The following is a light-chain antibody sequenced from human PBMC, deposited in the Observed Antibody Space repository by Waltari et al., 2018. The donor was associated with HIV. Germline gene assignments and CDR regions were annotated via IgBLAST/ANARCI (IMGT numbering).Light chain of an antibody. Sequence: QSALTQPASVSGSPGQSITISCTGTSSDVGSYTLVSWYHQHPAKAPNLWLYEVSKRPSVASNRFSGSKSGNTASLTISGLQAEDEADYYCCSYAGSSTWVFGGGTKLTVL. J-gene: IGLJ3*02. CDR1: SSDVGSYTL. CDR2: EVS. CDR3: CSYAGSSTWV. V-gene: IGLV2-23*02.